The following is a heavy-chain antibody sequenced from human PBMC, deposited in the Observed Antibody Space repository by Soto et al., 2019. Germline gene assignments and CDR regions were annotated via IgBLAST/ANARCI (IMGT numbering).Heavy chain of an antibody. D-gene: IGHD3-10*01. Sequence: QVQLVQSGAEVKKPGASVKVSCKASGYSFSGYYMNWVRQAPGQGLEGMGWIKPNSGGTDYAQKFQGRVTMTRDTSISTAYMELRGMRYDDTAVYYCARTRGVIPRVTYNWFDPWGQGTLVTVSS. CDR2: IKPNSGGT. CDR3: ARTRGVIPRVTYNWFDP. J-gene: IGHJ5*02. V-gene: IGHV1-2*02. CDR1: GYSFSGYY.